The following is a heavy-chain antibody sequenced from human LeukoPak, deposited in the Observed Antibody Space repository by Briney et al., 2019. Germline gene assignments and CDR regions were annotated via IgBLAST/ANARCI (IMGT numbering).Heavy chain of an antibody. CDR3: ARDDFIGYYYDSSGYYFLDV. CDR1: GFTFDDYA. CDR2: ISWNSGSI. V-gene: IGHV3-9*01. J-gene: IGHJ6*02. D-gene: IGHD3-22*01. Sequence: PGGSLRLSCAASGFTFDDYAMHWVRQAPGKGLEWVSGISWNSGSIGYADSVKGRFTISRDNAKNSLYLQMNSLRAEDTAVYYCARDDFIGYYYDSSGYYFLDVWGQGTTVTVSS.